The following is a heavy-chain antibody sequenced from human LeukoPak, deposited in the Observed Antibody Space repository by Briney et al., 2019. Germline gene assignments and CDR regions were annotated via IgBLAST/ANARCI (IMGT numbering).Heavy chain of an antibody. CDR1: GFSFSSHW. CDR2: IQPDGSEQ. V-gene: IGHV3-7*01. Sequence: GGSLRLSCAASGFSFSSHWMSWVRQAPGKGLEWVGNIQPDGSEQYPVDSVKGRFTISRDNARNSMFLQMNSLRVEDTAVYYCASQSYARFEPWGQGTLVTVSS. J-gene: IGHJ5*02. D-gene: IGHD3-16*01. CDR3: ASQSYARFEP.